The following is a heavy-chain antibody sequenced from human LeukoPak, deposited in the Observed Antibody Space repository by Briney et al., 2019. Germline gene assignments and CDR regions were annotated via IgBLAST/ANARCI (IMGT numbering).Heavy chain of an antibody. Sequence: AASVKVSCKASGYTFTSYDINWVRQATGQGLEWMGWMNPNSGNTGYAQKFQGRVTITRNTSISTAYMEPSSLRSEDTAVYYCARGYSYGPKVFGYWGQGTLVTVSS. D-gene: IGHD5-18*01. CDR3: ARGYSYGPKVFGY. V-gene: IGHV1-8*03. CDR1: GYTFTSYD. CDR2: MNPNSGNT. J-gene: IGHJ4*02.